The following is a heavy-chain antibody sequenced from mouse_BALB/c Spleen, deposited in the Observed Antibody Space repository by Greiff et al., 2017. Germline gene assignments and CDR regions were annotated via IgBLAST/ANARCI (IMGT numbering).Heavy chain of an antibody. J-gene: IGHJ1*01. CDR1: GYSITSDYA. CDR3: EGLRRYWYFDV. V-gene: IGHV3-2*02. Sequence: EVKLQESGPGLVKPSQSLSLTCTVTGYSITSDYAWNWIRQFPGNKLEWMGYISYSGSTSYNPSLKSRISITRDTSKNQFFLQLNSVTTEDTATYYCEGLRRYWYFDVWGAGTTVTVSS. CDR2: ISYSGST. D-gene: IGHD2-2*01.